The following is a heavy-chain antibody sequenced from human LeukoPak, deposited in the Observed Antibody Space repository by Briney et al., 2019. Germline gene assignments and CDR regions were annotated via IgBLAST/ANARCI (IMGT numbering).Heavy chain of an antibody. CDR1: GYTFTNYG. D-gene: IGHD6-13*01. V-gene: IGHV1-18*01. CDR3: ARDQSVRLLQTSSTYFKHVFAI. CDR2: ISAYNGNT. Sequence: ASVKVSCKTSGYTFTNYGISWVRQAPGLGLEWMGWISAYNGNTNYAQKVQGRITMTTDTSTSTAYMELRSLRFDDTAVYYCARDQSVRLLQTSSTYFKHVFAIWGQGSMVTVSS. J-gene: IGHJ3*02.